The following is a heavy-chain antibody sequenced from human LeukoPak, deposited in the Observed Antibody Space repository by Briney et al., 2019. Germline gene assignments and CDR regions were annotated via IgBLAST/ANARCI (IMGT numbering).Heavy chain of an antibody. Sequence: GGSLRLSCAASGNYWMHWVRQAPGKGLVWVSHINSDGSWTSYADSVKGRFTISKDNAKNTVYLQMNNLRAEDTAVYYCVSFYEAYRGRGTLVTVSS. CDR2: INSDGSWT. V-gene: IGHV3-74*01. CDR1: GNYW. CDR3: VSFYEAY. D-gene: IGHD2/OR15-2a*01. J-gene: IGHJ4*02.